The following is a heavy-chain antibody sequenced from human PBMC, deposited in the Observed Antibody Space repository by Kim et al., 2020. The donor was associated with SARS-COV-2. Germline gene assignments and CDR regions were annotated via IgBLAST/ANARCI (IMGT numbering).Heavy chain of an antibody. CDR2: T. V-gene: IGHV1-2*02. CDR3: ARGANTLSAFDL. Sequence: TKYAEGLQGRVTMTRDTSISTVYMELSRLKSDDTAVYYCARGANTLSAFDLWGQGTMVTVSS. D-gene: IGHD3-16*01. J-gene: IGHJ3*01.